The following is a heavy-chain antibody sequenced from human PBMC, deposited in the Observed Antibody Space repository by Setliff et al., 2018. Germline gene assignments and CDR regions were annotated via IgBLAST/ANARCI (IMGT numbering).Heavy chain of an antibody. CDR1: GASFSNYY. CDR2: FDHSGTT. Sequence: SETLSLTCTVYGASFSNYYWGWVRQPPEERLEWIAEFDHSGTTKYNPSLMGRVTISVDTSKNQFSLRLSSVTAADTAVYYCARGAIDVVVVAAIEGWFDPWGQGTLVTVSS. D-gene: IGHD2-15*01. CDR3: ARGAIDVVVVAAIEGWFDP. V-gene: IGHV4-34*01. J-gene: IGHJ5*02.